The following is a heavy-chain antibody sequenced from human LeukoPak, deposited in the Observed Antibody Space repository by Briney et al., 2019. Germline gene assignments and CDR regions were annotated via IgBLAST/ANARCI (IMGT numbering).Heavy chain of an antibody. CDR3: ARVRVAAAGYDY. D-gene: IGHD6-13*01. Sequence: SSETLSLTCTVSGGSISSYYWSWIRQPPGKGLEWIGYIYSSGSTNYNPSLKSRVTISVDTSKNQFSLKLSSETAADTAVYYCARVRVAAAGYDYWGQGTLVTVSS. CDR1: GGSISSYY. V-gene: IGHV4-59*01. CDR2: IYSSGST. J-gene: IGHJ4*02.